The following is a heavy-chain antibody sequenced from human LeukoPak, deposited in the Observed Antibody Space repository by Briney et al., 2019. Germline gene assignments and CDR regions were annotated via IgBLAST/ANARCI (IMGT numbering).Heavy chain of an antibody. CDR2: LSGSGSGT. CDR3: AREFSSGFDY. J-gene: IGHJ4*02. Sequence: GGSLRLSCAASGFAFNTYAMSWVRQAPGKGLEWVSALSGSGSGTYYADSVKGRFTISRDNSKNTLYLQMSSLRAEDTAVYYCAREFSSGFDYWGQGTLVTVSS. CDR1: GFAFNTYA. D-gene: IGHD5-18*01. V-gene: IGHV3-23*01.